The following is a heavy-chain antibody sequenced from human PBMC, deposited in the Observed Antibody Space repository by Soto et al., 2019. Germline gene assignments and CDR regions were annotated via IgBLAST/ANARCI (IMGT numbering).Heavy chain of an antibody. CDR2: IYYSGST. J-gene: IGHJ3*02. Sequence: QVQLQESGPGLVKPSETLSLTCTVSGGSISSYYWSWIRQPPGKGLEWIGYIYYSGSTNYNPSLKSRVTISVDTSKNQFSRKLSSVTAADTAVYYCARHRPYNWGSDAFDIWGQGTMVTVSS. V-gene: IGHV4-59*08. D-gene: IGHD1-1*01. CDR1: GGSISSYY. CDR3: ARHRPYNWGSDAFDI.